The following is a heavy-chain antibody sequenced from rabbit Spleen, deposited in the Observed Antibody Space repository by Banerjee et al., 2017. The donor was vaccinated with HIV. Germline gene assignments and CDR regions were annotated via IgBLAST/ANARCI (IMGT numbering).Heavy chain of an antibody. V-gene: IGHV1S7*01. CDR2: IDPVFGST. CDR3: ARAIVPWLGLTRLDL. D-gene: IGHD4-1*01. CDR1: AFDFSSGG. Sequence: QSLEESGGGLVQPGGSLKLSCKGSAFDFSSGGVSWVRQAQGKGLEWIGYIDPVFGSTYHASWVNGRFTNASHNAQNTLYLQLNSLTAADTASYFCARAIVPWLGLTRLDLWGPGTLVTVS. J-gene: IGHJ3*01.